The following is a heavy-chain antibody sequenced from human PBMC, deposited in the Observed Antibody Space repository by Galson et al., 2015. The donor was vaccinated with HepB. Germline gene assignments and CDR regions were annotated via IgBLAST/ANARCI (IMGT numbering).Heavy chain of an antibody. V-gene: IGHV1-18*04. Sequence: SVKVSCKASGYTFTSYGISWVRQAPGQGLEWMGWISAYNGNTNYAQKLQGRVTMTTDTSTSTAYMELRSLRSDDTAVYYCARAVVLRYIGQQPYYYGMDVWGQGTTVTVSS. D-gene: IGHD2-8*02. J-gene: IGHJ6*02. CDR3: ARAVVLRYIGQQPYYYGMDV. CDR2: ISAYNGNT. CDR1: GYTFTSYG.